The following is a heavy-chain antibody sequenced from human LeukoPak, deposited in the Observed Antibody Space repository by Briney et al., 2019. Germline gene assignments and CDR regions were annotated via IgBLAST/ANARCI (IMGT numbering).Heavy chain of an antibody. D-gene: IGHD2-21*01. Sequence: PGGSLRLSCAASGFTFSSYSMNWVRQAPGKGLEWVSSISSSSSYIYYADSVKGRFTISRDNAKNSLYLQMNSLRAEDTAVYYCAKGKVNHDGALGAWGQGILVTVSS. CDR2: ISSSSSYI. CDR3: AKGKVNHDGALGA. V-gene: IGHV3-21*04. J-gene: IGHJ3*01. CDR1: GFTFSSYS.